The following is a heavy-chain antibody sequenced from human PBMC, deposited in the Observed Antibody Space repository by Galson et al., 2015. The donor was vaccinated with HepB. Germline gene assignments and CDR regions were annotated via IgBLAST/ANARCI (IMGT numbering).Heavy chain of an antibody. CDR1: GFTFSSYA. CDR2: ISGSGGST. Sequence: SLRLSCAASGFTFSSYAMSWVRQAPGKGLEWVSAISGSGGSTYYADSVKGRFTISRDNSKNTLYLQMNSLRAEDTAVYYCAKDTYSSYSSGWYYYYYGMDVWGQGTTVTVSS. CDR3: AKDTYSSYSSGWYYYYYGMDV. D-gene: IGHD6-19*01. V-gene: IGHV3-23*01. J-gene: IGHJ6*02.